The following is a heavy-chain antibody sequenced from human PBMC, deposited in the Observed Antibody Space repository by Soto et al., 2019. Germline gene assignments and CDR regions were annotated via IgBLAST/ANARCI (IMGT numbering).Heavy chain of an antibody. CDR3: ARELSGGQQLQGWFDP. J-gene: IGHJ5*02. Sequence: PSETLSLTCTVSGGSISSYYWSWIRQPPGKGLEWIGYIYYSGSTNYNPSLKSRVTISVDTSKNQFSLKLSSVTAADTAVYCCARELSGGQQLQGWFDPWGQGTLVTVSS. V-gene: IGHV4-59*01. D-gene: IGHD6-13*01. CDR2: IYYSGST. CDR1: GGSISSYY.